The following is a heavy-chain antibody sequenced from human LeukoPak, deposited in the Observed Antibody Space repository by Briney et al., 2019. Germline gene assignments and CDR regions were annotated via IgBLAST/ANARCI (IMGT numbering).Heavy chain of an antibody. CDR3: ARSLGSGDFPPYTWFDP. CDR1: NGSVNSNSDY. D-gene: IGHD3-10*01. CDR2: IYYSGKV. J-gene: IGHJ5*02. Sequence: SETLPLTCSIYNGSVNSNSDYWGWIRQPPGKGLEWIGNIYYSGKVYYNWSLKSRVTMSVDTSKNQFSLTLRSVTAADTAVYYCARSLGSGDFPPYTWFDPWGQGTLVTVSS. V-gene: IGHV4-39*07.